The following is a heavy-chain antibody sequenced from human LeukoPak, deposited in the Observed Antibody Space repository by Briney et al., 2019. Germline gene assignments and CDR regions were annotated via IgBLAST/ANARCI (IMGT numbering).Heavy chain of an antibody. J-gene: IGHJ4*02. Sequence: ASVKVSCKXSGYTFTSYDINWVRQATGQGLEWMGRMNPNSGNTGYAQKFQGRVTMTRNTSISTAYMELSSLRSEDTAVYYCAGGGGAYYYDSSGFWGQGTLVTVSS. CDR2: MNPNSGNT. D-gene: IGHD3-22*01. CDR1: GYTFTSYD. CDR3: AGGGGAYYYDSSGF. V-gene: IGHV1-8*01.